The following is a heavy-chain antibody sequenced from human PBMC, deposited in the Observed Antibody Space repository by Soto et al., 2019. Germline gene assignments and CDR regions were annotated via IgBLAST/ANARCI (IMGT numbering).Heavy chain of an antibody. D-gene: IGHD7-27*01. J-gene: IGHJ1*01. CDR3: ARESLTKTWGAEYFQH. CDR2: ISYDGSNK. Sequence: QVQLVESGGGVVQPGRSLRLSCAASGFTFSSYAMHWVRQAPGKGLEWVAVISYDGSNKYYADSVKGRFTISRDNSKNTLYLQMNSLRAEDTAVYYCARESLTKTWGAEYFQHWGQGTLVTVSS. V-gene: IGHV3-30-3*01. CDR1: GFTFSSYA.